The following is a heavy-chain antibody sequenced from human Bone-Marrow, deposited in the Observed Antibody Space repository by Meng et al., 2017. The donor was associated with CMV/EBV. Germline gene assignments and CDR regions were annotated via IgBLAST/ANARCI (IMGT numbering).Heavy chain of an antibody. D-gene: IGHD3-3*01. J-gene: IGHJ6*02. CDR2: ISAYNGNT. Sequence: GGSLRLSCAASGYTFTSYGISWVRQAPGQGLEWMGWISAYNGNTNYAQKLQGRVTMTTDTSTSTAYMELRSLRSDDTAVYYCARDIFGARWVPSYGMDVWGQGTTVTVSS. V-gene: IGHV1-18*01. CDR1: GYTFTSYG. CDR3: ARDIFGARWVPSYGMDV.